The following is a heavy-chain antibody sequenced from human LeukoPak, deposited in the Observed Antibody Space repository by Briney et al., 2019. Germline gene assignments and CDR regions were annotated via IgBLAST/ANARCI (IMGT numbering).Heavy chain of an antibody. V-gene: IGHV3-53*01. CDR3: AGSTHNYYYYGMDV. D-gene: IGHD2-2*01. J-gene: IGHJ6*02. Sequence: GSLRLSCAASGFTVSSNYMSWVRQAPGKGLEWVSVIYSGGSTYYADSVKGRFTISRDNSKNTLYLQMNSLRAEDTAVYYCAGSTHNYYYYGMDVWGQGTTVTVSS. CDR1: GFTVSSNY. CDR2: IYSGGST.